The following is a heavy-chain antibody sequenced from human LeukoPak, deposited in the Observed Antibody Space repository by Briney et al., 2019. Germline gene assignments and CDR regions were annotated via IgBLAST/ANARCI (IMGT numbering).Heavy chain of an antibody. D-gene: IGHD1-26*01. CDR2: IYYSGST. CDR1: GGSISSYY. CDR3: ARTIPGGSPDYYYGMDV. V-gene: IGHV4-59*01. J-gene: IGHJ6*02. Sequence: SETLSLTCTVSGGSISSYYWSWIRQPPGEGLEWIGYIYYSGSTNYNPSLKSRVTISVDTSKNQFSLKLSSVTAADTAVYYCARTIPGGSPDYYYGMDVWGQGTTVTVSS.